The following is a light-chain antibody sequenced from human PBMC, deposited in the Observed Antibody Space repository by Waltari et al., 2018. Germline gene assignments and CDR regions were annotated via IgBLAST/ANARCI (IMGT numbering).Light chain of an antibody. Sequence: DIQLTQPPSSLSASVGDRVTITCRASQSISSYLNWYQQKPGKAPKLLIYAASSLQSGVPSRFSGSGSGTDFTLTISSLQPEDFATYYCQQCYSTPRTFGQGTKVEIK. CDR2: AAS. CDR1: QSISSY. V-gene: IGKV1-39*01. J-gene: IGKJ1*01. CDR3: QQCYSTPRT.